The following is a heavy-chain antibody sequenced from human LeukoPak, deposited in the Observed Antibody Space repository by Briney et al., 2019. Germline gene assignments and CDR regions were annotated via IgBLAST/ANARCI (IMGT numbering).Heavy chain of an antibody. CDR2: INPNSGAT. CDR1: GYTSTDYY. Sequence: ASVKVSCKASGYTSTDYYMYWVRQAPGQGLEWLGLINPNSGATNYAPKFQGRVVVTRDTSISTAYMELYSLRSDDTAVYYCARVRIGSYYYHYGMDVWGQGTTVTVSS. D-gene: IGHD1-26*01. V-gene: IGHV1-2*02. J-gene: IGHJ6*02. CDR3: ARVRIGSYYYHYGMDV.